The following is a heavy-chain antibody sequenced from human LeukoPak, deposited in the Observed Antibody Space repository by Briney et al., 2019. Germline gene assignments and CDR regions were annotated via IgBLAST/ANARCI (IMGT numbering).Heavy chain of an antibody. CDR2: ISWNSGSI. CDR3: AKGPDSSRYYYYFDY. Sequence: GGSLRLSCAAPGFTFDDYAMHWVRQAPGKGLEWVSGISWNSGSIGYADSVKGRFTISRDNAKNSLYLQMNSLRAEDTALYYCAKGPDSSRYYYYFDYWGQGTLVTVSS. CDR1: GFTFDDYA. J-gene: IGHJ4*02. V-gene: IGHV3-9*01. D-gene: IGHD3-22*01.